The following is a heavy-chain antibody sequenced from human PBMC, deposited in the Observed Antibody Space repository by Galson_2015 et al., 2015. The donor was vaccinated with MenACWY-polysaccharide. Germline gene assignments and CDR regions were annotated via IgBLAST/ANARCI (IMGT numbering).Heavy chain of an antibody. CDR1: GYTFTSYY. D-gene: IGHD3-10*01. Sequence: SVKVSCKASGYTFTSYYMHWVRQAPGQGLEWMGIINPSGGSTSYAQTFQGRVTMTRDTYTSTVSMELSSLRFEDTAVYYCARVTHSEGYGSGPSPYGMDVWGQGTAVTVSS. V-gene: IGHV1-46*01. J-gene: IGHJ6*02. CDR3: ARVTHSEGYGSGPSPYGMDV. CDR2: INPSGGST.